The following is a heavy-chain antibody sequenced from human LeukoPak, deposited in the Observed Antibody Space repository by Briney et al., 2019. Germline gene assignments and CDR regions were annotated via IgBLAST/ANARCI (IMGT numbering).Heavy chain of an antibody. CDR1: GFTFDDYG. Sequence: GSLRLSCAASGFTFDDYGMSWVRQAPGKGLEWVSGINWNGGSTGYADSVKGRFTISRDNAKNSLYLQMNSLRAEDTAVYYCAREMLAAVAAQSWGQGTLVTVSS. D-gene: IGHD6-19*01. CDR3: AREMLAAVAAQS. J-gene: IGHJ5*02. CDR2: INWNGGST. V-gene: IGHV3-20*04.